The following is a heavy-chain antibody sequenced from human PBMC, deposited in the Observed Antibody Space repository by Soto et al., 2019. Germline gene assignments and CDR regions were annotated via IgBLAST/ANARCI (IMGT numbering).Heavy chain of an antibody. D-gene: IGHD3-22*01. CDR1: GYTFTSYA. J-gene: IGHJ4*02. V-gene: IGHV1-3*01. Sequence: QVQLVQSGAEVKKPGASVKVSCKASGYTFTSYAMHWVRQAPGQRLEWMGWINAGNGNTKYSQKFQGRVTITRDTPGVTAYRELSSLRSEDTAVYYCGGDGVEDYYDSRGLLGYWGQGPLVTVSS. CDR3: GGDGVEDYYDSRGLLGY. CDR2: INAGNGNT.